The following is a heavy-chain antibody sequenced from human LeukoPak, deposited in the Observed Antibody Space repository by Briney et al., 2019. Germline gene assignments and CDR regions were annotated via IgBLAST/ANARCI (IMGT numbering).Heavy chain of an antibody. Sequence: GASVKVSCKASGGTFSSYAINWVRQATGQGLEWMGWMNPNSGNTGYAQKFQGRVTITRNTSISTAYMELSSLRSEDTAVYYCARSPSKSPRVVVVPGVQNFDYWGQGTLVTVSS. CDR1: GGTFSSYA. D-gene: IGHD3-22*01. J-gene: IGHJ4*02. V-gene: IGHV1-8*03. CDR3: ARSPSKSPRVVVVPGVQNFDY. CDR2: MNPNSGNT.